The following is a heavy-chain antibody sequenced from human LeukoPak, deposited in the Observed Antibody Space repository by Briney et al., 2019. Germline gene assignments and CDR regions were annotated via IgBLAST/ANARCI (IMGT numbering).Heavy chain of an antibody. Sequence: GESLKISCKGSGYSFTSYWIGWVRQMPGKGLEWMGIIYPGDSDTRYSPSFQGQVTISADKSISTAYLQWSSLKASDTAMYYCASLEMATTTGYFDYWAREPWSPSPQ. J-gene: IGHJ4*02. CDR2: IYPGDSDT. CDR3: ASLEMATTTGYFDY. D-gene: IGHD5-24*01. V-gene: IGHV5-51*01. CDR1: GYSFTSYW.